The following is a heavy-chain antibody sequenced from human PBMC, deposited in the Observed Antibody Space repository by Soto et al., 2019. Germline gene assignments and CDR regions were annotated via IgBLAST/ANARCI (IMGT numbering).Heavy chain of an antibody. Sequence: QVQLVQSGAEVKKPGASVKVSYKASGYTFTSYGISWVRQAPGQGLEWMGWISAYNGNTNYAQKLQGRVTMTTDTSTSTAYMELRSLRSDDTVVYYCARDSYYDFWSGYYPWSYYMDVWGKGTTVTVSS. D-gene: IGHD3-3*01. CDR3: ARDSYYDFWSGYYPWSYYMDV. J-gene: IGHJ6*03. V-gene: IGHV1-18*01. CDR2: ISAYNGNT. CDR1: GYTFTSYG.